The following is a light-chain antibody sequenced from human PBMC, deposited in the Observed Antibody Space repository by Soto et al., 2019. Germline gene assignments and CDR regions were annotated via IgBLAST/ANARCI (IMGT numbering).Light chain of an antibody. CDR2: DVT. Sequence: QSALTQPRSVSGSLGQSVTISFTGTSSDVGGYNHVSWYEQHPGKAPKLMIYDVTKRPSGVPDRFSGSKSGNTASLTISGLQAEDEADYYCCSFAGSYSYVFGIGTKVTVL. V-gene: IGLV2-11*01. CDR1: SSDVGGYNH. CDR3: CSFAGSYSYV. J-gene: IGLJ1*01.